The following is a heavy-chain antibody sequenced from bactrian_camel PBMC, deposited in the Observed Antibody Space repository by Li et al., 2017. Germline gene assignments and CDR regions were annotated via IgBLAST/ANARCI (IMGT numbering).Heavy chain of an antibody. D-gene: IGHD1*01. J-gene: IGHJ6*01. CDR2: IVADGST. V-gene: IGHV3S53*01. CDR1: GYTYSSYC. CDR3: AATRGPLLVRLAFEEGRYTS. Sequence: QVQLVESGGGSVQAGGSLRLSCVGSGYTYSSYCMGWFRQAPGKERESIATIVADGSTSYTYSVKGRFTISQESANNTVYLQMDSLKPEDTATYFCAATRGPLLVRLAFEEGRYTSWGQGTQVTVS.